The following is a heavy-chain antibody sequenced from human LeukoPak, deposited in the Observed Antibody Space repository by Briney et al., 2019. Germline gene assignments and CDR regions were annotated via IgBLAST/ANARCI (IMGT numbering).Heavy chain of an antibody. J-gene: IGHJ5*02. Sequence: ASVEVSCKASGYTFTSYGISWVRQAPGQGLEWMGWISAYNGNTNYAQKLQGRVTMTTDTSTSTAYMELRSLRSDDTAVYYCARDPNYYGSGSYYIDNWFDPWGQEPWSPSPQ. V-gene: IGHV1-18*01. D-gene: IGHD3-10*01. CDR3: ARDPNYYGSGSYYIDNWFDP. CDR2: ISAYNGNT. CDR1: GYTFTSYG.